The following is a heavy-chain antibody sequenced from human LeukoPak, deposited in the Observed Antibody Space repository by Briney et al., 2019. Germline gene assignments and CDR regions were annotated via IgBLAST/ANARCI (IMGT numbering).Heavy chain of an antibody. CDR1: GGSIRSSYYY. Sequence: SETLSLTCTVSGGSIRSSYYYWGWIRQPPGKGLEWIGSIYDSGSTYYNPSLKSRVTISVDTSKNQFSLKLSSVTAADTAVYYCARERRASGWNRGWFDPWGQGTLVTVSS. D-gene: IGHD6-19*01. CDR2: IYDSGST. J-gene: IGHJ5*02. CDR3: ARERRASGWNRGWFDP. V-gene: IGHV4-39*07.